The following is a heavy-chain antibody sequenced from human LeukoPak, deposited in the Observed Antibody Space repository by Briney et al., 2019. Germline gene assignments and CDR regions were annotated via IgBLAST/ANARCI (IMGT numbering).Heavy chain of an antibody. Sequence: GESLKISCKGSGYSFTSYWITWVRQMPGQGLEWMGRIDPSDSYTNYSPSFQGHVTISADKSISTAYLQWSSLKASDTAIYYCARHENIFSTFDMWGQGTMVTVSS. J-gene: IGHJ3*02. CDR1: GYSFTSYW. V-gene: IGHV5-10-1*01. D-gene: IGHD3-9*01. CDR3: ARHENIFSTFDM. CDR2: IDPSDSYT.